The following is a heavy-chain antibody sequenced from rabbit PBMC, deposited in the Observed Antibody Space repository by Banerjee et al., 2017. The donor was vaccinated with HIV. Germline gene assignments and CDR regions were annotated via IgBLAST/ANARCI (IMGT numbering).Heavy chain of an antibody. CDR2: INDGSSGST. Sequence: QEQLEESGGDLVKPEASLTLTCTASGFSFSSSYRICWVRQAPGKGLEWITCINDGSSGSTYYASWAKGRFTISKTPSTTVTLQMTSLTAADTATYFCARDPYYGGDADDSDWGYFNLWGPGTLVTVS. J-gene: IGHJ4*01. D-gene: IGHD2-1*01. CDR1: GFSFSSSYR. CDR3: ARDPYYGGDADDSDWGYFNL. V-gene: IGHV1S45*01.